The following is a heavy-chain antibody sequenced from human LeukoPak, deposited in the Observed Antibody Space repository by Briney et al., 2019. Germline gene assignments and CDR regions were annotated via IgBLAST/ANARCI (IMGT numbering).Heavy chain of an antibody. CDR2: IYYSGST. J-gene: IGHJ3*02. D-gene: IGHD3-22*01. CDR3: ARQGKVVITTFDI. Sequence: SETLSLTCTVSGGSISSYYWSWIRQPPGKGLEWIEYIYYSGSTNYNPSLKSRVTISVDTSKNQFSLKLSSVTAADTAVYYCARQGKVVITTFDIWGQGTMVTVSS. CDR1: GGSISSYY. V-gene: IGHV4-59*08.